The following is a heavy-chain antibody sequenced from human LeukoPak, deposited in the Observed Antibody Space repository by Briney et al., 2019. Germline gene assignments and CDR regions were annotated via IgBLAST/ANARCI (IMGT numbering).Heavy chain of an antibody. CDR1: GFTLSRHW. D-gene: IGHD5-18*01. Sequence: GGSLRLSCTASGFTLSRHWMHWVRQEPGKGLVWASRIDSDGSDTNYADSVKGRFTISRDNAKNTLYLQMNSLRAEDSAVYYCARGLSGEYSYGYSDYWGQGNVVTVSS. J-gene: IGHJ4*02. V-gene: IGHV3-74*01. CDR3: ARGLSGEYSYGYSDY. CDR2: IDSDGSDT.